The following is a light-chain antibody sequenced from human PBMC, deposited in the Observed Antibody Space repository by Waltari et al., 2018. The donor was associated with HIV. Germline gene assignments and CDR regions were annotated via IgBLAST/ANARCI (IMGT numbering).Light chain of an antibody. V-gene: IGLV1-44*01. CDR2: GNH. J-gene: IGLJ2*01. Sequence: QSVLTQPPSASGRPGQRVTISCSGSNSNIGSNPVKWYRQLPGTAPKLLAFGNHERPSGGPDRSSGSKSGTSACLIISGLQSEDGADYYCAAWDDSLSGFVVFGGGTKLTVL. CDR3: AAWDDSLSGFVV. CDR1: NSNIGSNP.